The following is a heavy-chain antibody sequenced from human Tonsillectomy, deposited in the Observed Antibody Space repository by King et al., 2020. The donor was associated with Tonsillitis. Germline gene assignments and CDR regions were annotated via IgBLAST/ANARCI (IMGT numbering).Heavy chain of an antibody. Sequence: VQLVESGGGLVQPGGSLRLSCVASGFTFSNSWMSWVRQGPRKGLEWVAHIKPDGSWKDYVDSVKGRFTNSRDNAKNSLYLQMNSLRVEDTALYYCTAFETSGNYWGQGNLVTVSS. D-gene: IGHD2-21*02. CDR1: GFTFSNSW. J-gene: IGHJ4*02. CDR2: IKPDGSWK. V-gene: IGHV3-7*01. CDR3: TAFETSGNY.